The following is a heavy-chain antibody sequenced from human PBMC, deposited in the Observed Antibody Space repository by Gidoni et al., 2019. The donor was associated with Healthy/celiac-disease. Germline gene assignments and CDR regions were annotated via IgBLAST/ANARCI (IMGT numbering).Heavy chain of an antibody. J-gene: IGHJ4*02. D-gene: IGHD3-3*01. CDR3: ARGRTYYDFYY. Sequence: STYYNPSLKSRVTISVDTSKNQFSLKLSSVTAADTAVYYCARGRTYYDFYYWGQGTLVTVSS. V-gene: IGHV4-30-2*05. CDR2: ST.